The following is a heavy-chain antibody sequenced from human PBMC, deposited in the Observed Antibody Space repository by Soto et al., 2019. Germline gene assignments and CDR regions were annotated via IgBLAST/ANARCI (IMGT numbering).Heavy chain of an antibody. CDR2: IYYIGST. CDR3: ARFYMVRGVMGAFDI. Sequence: QVQLHESGPGLVKPSQTLSLTCTVSGGSISSGGYYWSWIRQHPGKGLEWIGYIYYIGSTYYNPSLKSRVSISVDTSKNQFSLKLSSVTAADTAVSYCARFYMVRGVMGAFDIWGQGTMVTVSS. J-gene: IGHJ3*02. CDR1: GGSISSGGYY. D-gene: IGHD3-10*01. V-gene: IGHV4-31*03.